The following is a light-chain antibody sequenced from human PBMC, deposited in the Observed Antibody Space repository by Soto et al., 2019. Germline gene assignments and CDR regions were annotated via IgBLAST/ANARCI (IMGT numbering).Light chain of an antibody. J-gene: IGKJ1*01. CDR2: KAS. V-gene: IGKV1-5*03. CDR3: QQYET. Sequence: DIQMTQSPSTLSGSVGDRVTITCRASQTISSWLAWYQQKPGKAPKLLIYKASTLKSGVPSRFSGSGSGTEFTLTISSLQPDDFATYYCQQYETFGQGTKVEIK. CDR1: QTISSW.